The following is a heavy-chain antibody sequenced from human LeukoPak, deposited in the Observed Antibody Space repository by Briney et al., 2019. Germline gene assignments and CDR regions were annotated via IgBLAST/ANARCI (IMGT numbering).Heavy chain of an antibody. CDR2: ISGSGGST. D-gene: IGHD7-27*01. CDR3: TKGGWGNYLDY. Sequence: GSLRLSCAASGFTFSSYAMSWVRQAPGKGLEWVSAISGSGGSTYYADSVKGRFTISRDNSKNTLYLQMNSLRAEDTAIYYCTKGGWGNYLDYWGQGTLVTVSS. CDR1: GFTFSSYA. V-gene: IGHV3-23*01. J-gene: IGHJ4*02.